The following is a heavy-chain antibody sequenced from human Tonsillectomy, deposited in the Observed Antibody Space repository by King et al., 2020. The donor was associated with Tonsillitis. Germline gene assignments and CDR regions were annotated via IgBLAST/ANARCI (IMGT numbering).Heavy chain of an antibody. CDR2: IRYDGSNK. J-gene: IGHJ6*02. CDR3: AQERDYRNFDYSDHDYYYYGLDM. D-gene: IGHD4-11*01. Sequence: VQLVESGGGVVQPGGSLSLSCAASGFTFSSYGMHWVRQAPGKGLEWVAFIRYDGSNKYYADSVKGRFTISRDNSKNTLSLQMNTLRAEDTAVYSCAQERDYRNFDYSDHDYYYYGLDMWGQGTTVTVPS. CDR1: GFTFSSYG. V-gene: IGHV3-30*02.